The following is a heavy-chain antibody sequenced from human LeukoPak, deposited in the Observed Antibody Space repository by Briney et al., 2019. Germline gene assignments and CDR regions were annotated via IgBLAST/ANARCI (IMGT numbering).Heavy chain of an antibody. D-gene: IGHD5-18*01. CDR3: ARDPAGYSYGFWFDP. CDR2: ISSSSTI. J-gene: IGHJ5*02. Sequence: PGGSLRLSCAASGFTFSSYSMNWVRQAPGKGLEWVSYISSSSTIYYADSVKGRFTISRDNAKNSLYLQMNSLRAEDTAVYYCARDPAGYSYGFWFDPWGQGTVVTVSS. V-gene: IGHV3-48*01. CDR1: GFTFSSYS.